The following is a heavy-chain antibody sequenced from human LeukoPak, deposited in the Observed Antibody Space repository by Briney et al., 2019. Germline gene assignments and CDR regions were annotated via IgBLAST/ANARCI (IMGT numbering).Heavy chain of an antibody. CDR3: ASGPPGLYFDY. CDR1: GYTFTXYY. J-gene: IGHJ4*02. Sequence: VKVSCKAXGYTFTXYYMHWVRQAPGQGLEWMGIINPSGGSTSYAQKFQGRVTMTRDTSTSTVYMELSSLRSEDTAVYYCASGPPGLYFDYWGQGTLATVSS. CDR2: INPSGGST. D-gene: IGHD3-10*01. V-gene: IGHV1-46*01.